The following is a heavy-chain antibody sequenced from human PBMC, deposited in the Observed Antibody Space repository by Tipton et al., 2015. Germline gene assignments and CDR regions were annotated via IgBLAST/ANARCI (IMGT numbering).Heavy chain of an antibody. CDR3: ARNGGPWSYGLDV. D-gene: IGHD2-8*01. V-gene: IGHV4-34*01. Sequence: LRLSCAVYGGSFSGYFWSWVRQAPGKGLEWIGEINHHGTSNYNPSLESRVAVSTDTSKNQFTLKMTSVTAADTAVYYCARNGGPWSYGLDVWGQGTTVIVS. J-gene: IGHJ6*02. CDR1: GGSFSGYF. CDR2: INHHGTS.